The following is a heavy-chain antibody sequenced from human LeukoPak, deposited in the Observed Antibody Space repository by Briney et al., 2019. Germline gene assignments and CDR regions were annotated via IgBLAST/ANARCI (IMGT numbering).Heavy chain of an antibody. CDR3: SRESGPFCPFGY. V-gene: IGHV4/OR15-8*02. J-gene: IGHJ4*02. CDR1: GGSISGTNW. Sequence: SETLSLTCGVSGGSISGTNWWSWVRQPPGQGPEWIGEISLAGQTNYNPSLNGRVTMSLDKSSNQLSLHLTSVTAADTATYYCSRESGPFCPFGYWGQGTLVIVSS. CDR2: ISLAGQT. D-gene: IGHD1-26*01.